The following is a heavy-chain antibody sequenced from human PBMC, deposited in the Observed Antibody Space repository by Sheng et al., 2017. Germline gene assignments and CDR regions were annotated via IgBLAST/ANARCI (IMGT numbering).Heavy chain of an antibody. Sequence: QVQLVESGGGVVQPGRSLRLSCAASGFTFSSYGMHWVRQAPGKGLEWVAVIWYDGSNKYYADSVKGRFTISRDNSKNTLYLQMNSLRAEDTAVYYCARDAHEFYYDSAFDIWGQGTMVTVSS. J-gene: IGHJ3*02. V-gene: IGHV3-33*01. CDR1: GFTFSSYG. D-gene: IGHD3-22*01. CDR2: IWYDGSNK. CDR3: ARDAHEFYYDSAFDI.